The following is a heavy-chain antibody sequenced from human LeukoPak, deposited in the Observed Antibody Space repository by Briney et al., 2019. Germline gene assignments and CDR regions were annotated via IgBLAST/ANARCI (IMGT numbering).Heavy chain of an antibody. V-gene: IGHV3-9*01. CDR2: ISWNSGSI. CDR1: GFTFDDYA. J-gene: IGHJ5*02. CDR3: AKGSYYDGPA. D-gene: IGHD3-22*01. Sequence: GGSLRLSCAASGFTFDDYAMHRVRQAPGKGLEWVSGISWNSGSIAYADSVKGRFTISRANAKTCLYLQMNSLRAENTALYYCAKGSYYDGPAWGQGTLVTVSS.